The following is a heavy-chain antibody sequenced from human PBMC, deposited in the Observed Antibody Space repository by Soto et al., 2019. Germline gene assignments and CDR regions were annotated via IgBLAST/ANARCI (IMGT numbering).Heavy chain of an antibody. CDR2: INHSGST. J-gene: IGHJ3*02. CDR3: ARGPGAVAWVRWNAFEI. Sequence: SETLSLTCAVYGGSFSGYYWSWIRQPPGKGLEWIGEINHSGSTNYNPSLKSRVTISVDTSKNQFSLKLSSVTAADTAVYYCARGPGAVAWVRWNAFEIWGQGTMVSVSS. D-gene: IGHD6-19*01. CDR1: GGSFSGYY. V-gene: IGHV4-34*01.